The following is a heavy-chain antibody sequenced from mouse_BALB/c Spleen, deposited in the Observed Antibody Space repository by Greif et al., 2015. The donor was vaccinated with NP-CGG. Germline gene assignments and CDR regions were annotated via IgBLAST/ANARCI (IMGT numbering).Heavy chain of an antibody. CDR2: ISSGSSTI. J-gene: IGHJ1*01. CDR3: AGGGYFDV. CDR1: GFTFSSFG. V-gene: IGHV5-17*02. Sequence: EVQGVESGGGLVQPGGSRKLSCAASGFTFSSFGMHWVRQAPEKGLEWVAYISSGSSTIYYADTVKGRFTISRDNPKNTLFLQMTSLRSEDTAMYYCAGGGYFDVWGAGTTVTVSS.